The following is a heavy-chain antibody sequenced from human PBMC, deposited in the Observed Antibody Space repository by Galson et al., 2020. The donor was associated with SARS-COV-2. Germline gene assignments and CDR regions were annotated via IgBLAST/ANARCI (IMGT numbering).Heavy chain of an antibody. CDR3: VRDNWGADY. J-gene: IGHJ4*02. D-gene: IGHD7-27*01. Sequence: SCAASGFIFSDYYMDWVRQAPGKGLEWVGRIRKKPNGYTKEYAASVEGRFAISRDDSRNSLYVQMNSLKTDDTAVYYCVRDNWGADYWGQGTLVTVSS. CDR1: GFIFSDYY. CDR2: IRKKPNGYTK. V-gene: IGHV3-72*01.